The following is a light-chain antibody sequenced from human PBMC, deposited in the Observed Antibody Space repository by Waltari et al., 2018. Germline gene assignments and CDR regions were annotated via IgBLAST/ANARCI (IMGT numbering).Light chain of an antibody. V-gene: IGKV4-1*01. J-gene: IGKJ2*01. CDR2: WAS. CDR3: QYHGSPPYT. Sequence: DIVMTQSPDSLAVSLGERVTINCKSSQSVLYSSNNKNYLLWYQQKPGQPPKLLIYWASTRESGVPDRFSGSGSETDFTLTINRLEPEDVAVYYCQYHGSPPYTFGQGTKLQIK. CDR1: QSVLYSSNNKNY.